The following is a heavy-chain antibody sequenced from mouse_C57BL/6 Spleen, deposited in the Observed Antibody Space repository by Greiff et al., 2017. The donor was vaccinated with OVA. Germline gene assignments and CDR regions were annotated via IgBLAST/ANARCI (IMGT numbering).Heavy chain of an antibody. V-gene: IGHV1-58*01. CDR3: AVTPLSAIDY. Sequence: EVQLQQSGAELVRPGSSVKMSCKTSGYTFTSYGINWVKQRPGQGLEWIGFIYIGNGSTEYNEKFTGKATLTYDTSSSTAYMQLSSLTSEDTAIYICAVTPLSAIDYWGQGTSVTVSS. D-gene: IGHD2-2*01. CDR2: IYIGNGST. CDR1: GYTFTSYG. J-gene: IGHJ4*01.